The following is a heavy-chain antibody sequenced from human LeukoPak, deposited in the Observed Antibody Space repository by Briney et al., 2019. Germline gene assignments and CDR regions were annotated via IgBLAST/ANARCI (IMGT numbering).Heavy chain of an antibody. CDR3: ARHSYNYYGLDV. CDR2: INHSGST. V-gene: IGHV4-34*01. D-gene: IGHD1-26*01. J-gene: IGHJ6*02. CDR1: GGSFSGYY. Sequence: PSETLSLTCAVYGGSFSGYYWSWIRQPPGKGLEWIGEINHSGSTNYNPSLKSRVTISVDTSKNQFSLKLSFVTAADTALYYCARHSYNYYGLDVWGQGTTITVSS.